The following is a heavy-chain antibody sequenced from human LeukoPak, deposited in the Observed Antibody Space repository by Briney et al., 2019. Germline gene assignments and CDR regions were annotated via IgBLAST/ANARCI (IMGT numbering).Heavy chain of an antibody. J-gene: IGHJ4*02. D-gene: IGHD3-22*01. CDR3: VRDGDTSGYTN. Sequence: GGSLRLSCAASGFTFSSYWMHWVRQAPGKGLEWVANIKQDGSEKFYVDSVKGRFTISRDNAKNSLYLQMNSLRAEDTAVYSCVRDGDTSGYTNWGQGTLVTVSS. V-gene: IGHV3-7*01. CDR2: IKQDGSEK. CDR1: GFTFSSYW.